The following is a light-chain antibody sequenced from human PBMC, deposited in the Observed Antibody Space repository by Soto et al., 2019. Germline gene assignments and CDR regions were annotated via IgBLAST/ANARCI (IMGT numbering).Light chain of an antibody. Sequence: DIQMTESPSSLAASVGGRVTITCLASQGISSYLAWYQQKPGKAPKLLIYAASTLQSGVPSRFSGSGSGTEFTLSISRLQTDDFATYYCQQYGSFSPITFGGGTKVDIK. CDR3: QQYGSFSPIT. CDR1: QGISSY. V-gene: IGKV1-9*01. CDR2: AAS. J-gene: IGKJ4*01.